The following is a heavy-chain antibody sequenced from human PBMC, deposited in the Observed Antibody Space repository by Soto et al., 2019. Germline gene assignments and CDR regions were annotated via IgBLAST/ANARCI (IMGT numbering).Heavy chain of an antibody. D-gene: IGHD2-2*01. CDR1: GFTFSSYW. CDR3: ARDLDPLVPAAMGRSYGMDV. J-gene: IGHJ6*02. Sequence: EVQLVESGGGLVQPGGSLRLSCAASGFTFSSYWMSWVRQAPGKGLEWVANIKQDGSEKYYVDSVKGRFTISRDNAKNSLYLQMKSLRAEDTAVYYCARDLDPLVPAAMGRSYGMDVWGQGTTVTVSS. V-gene: IGHV3-7*05. CDR2: IKQDGSEK.